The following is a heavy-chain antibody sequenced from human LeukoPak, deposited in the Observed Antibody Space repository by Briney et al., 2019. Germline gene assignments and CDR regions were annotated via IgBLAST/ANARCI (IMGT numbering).Heavy chain of an antibody. CDR1: GYTCTGYH. CDR2: ISPNSGGT. J-gene: IGHJ4*02. Sequence: GASVKVSCKASGYTCTGYHMHWARQAPGHGLEWMGWISPNSGGTNYAQNFQGRVTMTRDTSISTVYMELSGLRSDDTAVYYCARRPDYGDYWGQGTLVTVSS. V-gene: IGHV1-2*02. CDR3: ARRPDYGDY.